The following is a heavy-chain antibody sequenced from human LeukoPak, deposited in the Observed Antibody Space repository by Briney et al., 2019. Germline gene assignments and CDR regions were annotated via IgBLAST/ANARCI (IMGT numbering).Heavy chain of an antibody. CDR3: AKSYSSGWSPSDY. D-gene: IGHD6-19*01. V-gene: IGHV3-23*01. J-gene: IGHJ4*02. CDR2: ISGSGGNT. CDR1: GFTFSTYA. Sequence: GGSLRLSCEASGFTFSTYAMSWVRQAPGKGLEWVSAISGSGGNTYYADSVKGRFTISRDNSKNTLYLQMNSLRAEDTAVYYCAKSYSSGWSPSDYWGQGTLVTVSS.